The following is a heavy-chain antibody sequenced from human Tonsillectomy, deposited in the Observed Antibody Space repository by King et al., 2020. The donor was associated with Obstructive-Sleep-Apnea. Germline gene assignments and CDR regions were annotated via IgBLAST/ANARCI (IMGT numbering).Heavy chain of an antibody. Sequence: EVQLVESGGALVQPGGSLRLTCAGAGFAFDAFSLNWVRQAPGKGPEWISYISGGSRGGSNTIYYAESVMGRFFISRDDSRNALYLQMNRLRADDTAVYYCARGLSAAAGVVAAFDVWGQGTKVTVSS. V-gene: IGHV3-48*04. D-gene: IGHD6-13*01. CDR2: ISGGSRGGSNTI. CDR1: GFAFDAFS. CDR3: ARGLSAAAGVVAAFDV. J-gene: IGHJ3*01.